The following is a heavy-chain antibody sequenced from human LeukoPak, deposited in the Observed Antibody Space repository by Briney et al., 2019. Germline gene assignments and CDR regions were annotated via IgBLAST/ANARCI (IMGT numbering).Heavy chain of an antibody. V-gene: IGHV4-59*01. CDR1: GGSISSYS. J-gene: IGHJ4*02. CDR3: ARGRIIGP. D-gene: IGHD1-14*01. Sequence: SKTLSLTCTVSGGSISSYSWNWIRQPPGKGLEWVGCIYNSGRTNYNPSLKSRVTISVDTSKNQFSLKLSSVTAADTAIYYCARGRIIGPWGQGTLVTVSS. CDR2: IYNSGRT.